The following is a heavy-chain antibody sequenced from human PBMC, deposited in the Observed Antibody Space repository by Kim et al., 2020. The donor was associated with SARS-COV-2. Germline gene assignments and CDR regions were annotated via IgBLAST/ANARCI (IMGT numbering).Heavy chain of an antibody. J-gene: IGHJ4*02. CDR3: ARDSYSSSFDY. Sequence: IYYADSVKCRFTISRDHAQNSLYLQMTSLGAEDTAVYYCARDSYSSSFDYWGQGTLVTVSS. D-gene: IGHD6-13*01. CDR2: I. V-gene: IGHV3-21*01.